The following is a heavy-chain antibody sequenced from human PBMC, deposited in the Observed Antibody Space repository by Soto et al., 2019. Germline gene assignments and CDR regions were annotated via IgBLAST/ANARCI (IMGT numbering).Heavy chain of an antibody. J-gene: IGHJ3*01. CDR2: IIPILGIA. D-gene: IGHD3-16*01. CDR3: AKAYASATGHALDV. CDR1: GGTFSSYT. Sequence: SVKVSCKASGGTFSSYTISWVRQAPGQGLEWMGRIIPILGIANYAQKFQGRVTITADNFKNTLYLQMNDLRADDTALYYCAKAYASATGHALDVWGHGTMVTVSS. V-gene: IGHV1-69*02.